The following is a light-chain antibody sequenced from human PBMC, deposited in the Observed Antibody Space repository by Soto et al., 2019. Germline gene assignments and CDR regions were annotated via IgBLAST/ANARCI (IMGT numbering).Light chain of an antibody. J-gene: IGKJ1*01. CDR2: GAS. V-gene: IGKV3-15*01. Sequence: EIVMTQSPGTLSVSPGERATLSCRASRGISSNLAWYQQKPGQAPRLLISGASTRAAGISDRFRGSGSGTEFTLTISSLRSEDSAIYYCQQYFEWPPMTFGQGTKVDIK. CDR1: RGISSN. CDR3: QQYFEWPPMT.